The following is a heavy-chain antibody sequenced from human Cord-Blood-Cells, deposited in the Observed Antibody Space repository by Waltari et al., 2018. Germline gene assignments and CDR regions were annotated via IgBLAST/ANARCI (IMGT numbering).Heavy chain of an antibody. V-gene: IGHV3-53*01. J-gene: IGHJ5*02. D-gene: IGHD3-3*01. Sequence: EVQLVESGGGLIQPGGSLRLSCAASGFTVSSNYMSWVRQAPGTGLEWGSVIYSGGSTDYADSVKGRFTISRDNSKNTLYLQMSSLRAEDTAVYYCARSFRFLEWLGWFDPWGQGTLVTVSS. CDR2: IYSGGST. CDR1: GFTVSSNY. CDR3: ARSFRFLEWLGWFDP.